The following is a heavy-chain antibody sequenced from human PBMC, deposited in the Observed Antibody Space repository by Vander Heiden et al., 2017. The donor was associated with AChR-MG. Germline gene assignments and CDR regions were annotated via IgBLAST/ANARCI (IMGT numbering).Heavy chain of an antibody. Sequence: QVQLVQSGAEVKKPGASVKVSCKASGYTFPGSYMHWVRQAPGQGLEWMGWINPNSGGTNYAQKFQGRVTMTRDTSISTAYMELSRLRSDDTAVYYCARELLRFLEWQGMDVWGQGTTVTVSS. J-gene: IGHJ6*02. D-gene: IGHD3-3*01. CDR3: ARELLRFLEWQGMDV. CDR1: GYTFPGSY. V-gene: IGHV1-2*02. CDR2: INPNSGGT.